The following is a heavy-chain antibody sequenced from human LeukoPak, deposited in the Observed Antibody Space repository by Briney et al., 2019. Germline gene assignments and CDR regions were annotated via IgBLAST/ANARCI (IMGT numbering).Heavy chain of an antibody. J-gene: IGHJ3*01. CDR1: GFTLSSYL. D-gene: IGHD1-14*01. CDR3: ARSNPNKNALDL. Sequence: GGSLRLSCAASGFTLSSYLMSWVRQAPGRGLEWVANIKKDGSEESYLDSVKGRFTVSRDNAKNSLFLQMNSLRGEDTVVYYCARSNPNKNALDLWGQGTMVTISS. V-gene: IGHV3-7*01. CDR2: IKKDGSEE.